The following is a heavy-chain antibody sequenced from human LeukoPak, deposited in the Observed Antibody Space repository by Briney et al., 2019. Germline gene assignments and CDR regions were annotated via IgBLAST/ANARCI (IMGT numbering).Heavy chain of an antibody. CDR3: ARDGSLGY. CDR2: INSNSGAT. J-gene: IGHJ4*02. Sequence: ASVKVSCKASAYTFSDYYIHWVRQAPGQGLEWMGWINSNSGATNYAQKFQGRVTMTRDTSISTAYMELTRLGSDDTAVYYCARDGSLGYWGQGTLVTVSS. V-gene: IGHV1-2*02. CDR1: AYTFSDYY. D-gene: IGHD5-12*01.